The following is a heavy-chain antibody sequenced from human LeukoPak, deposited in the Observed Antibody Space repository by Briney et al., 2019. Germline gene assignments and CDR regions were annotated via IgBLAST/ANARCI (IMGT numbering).Heavy chain of an antibody. D-gene: IGHD3-22*01. J-gene: IGHJ4*02. CDR3: ARGYSSPGYFEY. V-gene: IGHV3-30*02. Sequence: PGGSLRLSCAASGFTFSSYGMHWVRQAPGKGLEWVAFIRYDGSNKYYADSVKGRFTISRDNSKNTLYLQMNSLRAEDTAVYYCARGYSSPGYFEYWGQGVLVIVSS. CDR1: GFTFSSYG. CDR2: IRYDGSNK.